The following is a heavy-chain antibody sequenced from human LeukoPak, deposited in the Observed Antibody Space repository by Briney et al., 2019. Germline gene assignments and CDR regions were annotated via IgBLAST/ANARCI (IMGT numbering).Heavy chain of an antibody. Sequence: SETLSLTCTVSGGSISNYYWSWIRQPPGKGLEWIGYINYSGNTNYNPSLKSRVTISVDTSKNQFSLRLTSVTAADTAVFYCAREGRQDYVYFDYWGQGSLVTVSS. CDR1: GGSISNYY. V-gene: IGHV4-59*01. CDR3: AREGRQDYVYFDY. D-gene: IGHD4-17*01. CDR2: INYSGNT. J-gene: IGHJ4*02.